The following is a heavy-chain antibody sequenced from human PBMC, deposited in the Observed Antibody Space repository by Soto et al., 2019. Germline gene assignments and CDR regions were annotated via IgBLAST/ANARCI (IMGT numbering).Heavy chain of an antibody. J-gene: IGHJ4*02. Sequence: SETLSLTCTVSGGSISSYYWSWIRQPPGKGLEWIGYIYYSGSTNYNPSLKSRVTISVDTSKNPFSLKLSSVTAADTAVYYCARMTYYYDSSGYQNYFDYWGQGTLVTVSS. CDR2: IYYSGST. V-gene: IGHV4-59*01. D-gene: IGHD3-22*01. CDR1: GGSISSYY. CDR3: ARMTYYYDSSGYQNYFDY.